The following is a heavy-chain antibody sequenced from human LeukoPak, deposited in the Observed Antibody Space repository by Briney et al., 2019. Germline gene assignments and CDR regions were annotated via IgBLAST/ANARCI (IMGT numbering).Heavy chain of an antibody. D-gene: IGHD1-14*01. Sequence: GGSLRLSCAATGFVFNSYSMHWVRQAPGQGLECVSAIRNDGGRTYYANSVRGRFTISRDNSKNTLYLQMDSLTAEDTAFYYCAREEPAGSTDYWGQGTLVTVSS. J-gene: IGHJ4*02. CDR2: IRNDGGRT. V-gene: IGHV3-64*01. CDR3: AREEPAGSTDY. CDR1: GFVFNSYS.